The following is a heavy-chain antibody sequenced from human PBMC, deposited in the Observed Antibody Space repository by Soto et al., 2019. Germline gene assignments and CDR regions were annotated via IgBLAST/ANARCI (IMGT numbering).Heavy chain of an antibody. CDR2: ISGSGGST. CDR3: AKDSDPVSLADDYVWGSYHFNDY. CDR1: GFTFSSYA. V-gene: IGHV3-23*01. D-gene: IGHD3-16*01. J-gene: IGHJ4*02. Sequence: GGSLRLSCAASGFTFSSYAMSWVRQAPGKGLEWVSAISGSGGSTYYADSVKGRFTISRDNSKNTLYLQMNSLRAEDTAVYYCAKDSDPVSLADDYVWGSYHFNDYWGQGTLVTVSS.